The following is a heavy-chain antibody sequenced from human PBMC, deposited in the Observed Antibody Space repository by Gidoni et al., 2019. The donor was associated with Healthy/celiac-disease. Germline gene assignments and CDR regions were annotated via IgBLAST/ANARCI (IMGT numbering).Heavy chain of an antibody. CDR1: GGPISPSRSY. D-gene: IGHD6-13*01. CDR3: ARPGIAAATPGLTDAFDI. V-gene: IGHV4-39*01. Sequence: HLQLQESAPGLVKPSETRSLTCPVSGGPISPSRSYWGWIRQPPGKGLEWIGSIYYSGSTYYNPSLKSRVTISVDTSKNQFSLKLSSVTAADTAVYYCARPGIAAATPGLTDAFDIWGQGTMVTVSS. J-gene: IGHJ3*02. CDR2: IYYSGST.